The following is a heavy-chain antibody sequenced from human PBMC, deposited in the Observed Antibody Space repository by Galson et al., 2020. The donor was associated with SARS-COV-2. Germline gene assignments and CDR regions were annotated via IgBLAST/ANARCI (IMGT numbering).Heavy chain of an antibody. CDR1: GFTFSSYA. V-gene: IGHV3-30-3*01. CDR3: ARSPGRDGNNLNYFDH. J-gene: IGHJ4*02. Sequence: TGGSLRLSCAASGFTFSSYAMHWVRQAPGKGLEWMAVISYDGDRNLYRDSVKGRFTISRDNSKHTLYLQVNSLTLEDTAVYYCARSPGRDGNNLNYFDHWGQGTPVSVSS. CDR2: ISYDGDRN. D-gene: IGHD3-9*01.